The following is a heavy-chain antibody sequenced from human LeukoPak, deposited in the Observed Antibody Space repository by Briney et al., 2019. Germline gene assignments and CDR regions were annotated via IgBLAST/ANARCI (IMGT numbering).Heavy chain of an antibody. V-gene: IGHV4-39*01. Sequence: SETLCLACTVSGASIFIGSYYWGWIRQPQGKGLEWIGSVDYSGSTYYSPSLKSRVTVSVDTSKNQFSLKLSSVTAADTAVYYCARHRGGWDAFDIWGQGTVVPVSS. J-gene: IGHJ3*02. CDR3: ARHRGGWDAFDI. CDR2: VDYSGST. CDR1: GASIFIGSYY.